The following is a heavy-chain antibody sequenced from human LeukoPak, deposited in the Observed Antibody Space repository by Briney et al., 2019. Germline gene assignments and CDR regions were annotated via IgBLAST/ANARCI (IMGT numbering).Heavy chain of an antibody. D-gene: IGHD3-10*01. J-gene: IGHJ4*02. CDR3: ARANSGVYGSGSYYNPIDH. Sequence: SETLSLTCTVSGGSISSYYWSWIRQPPGKGLEWIGYISYSGSTNYNPSLKSRVTISVDTSKNQFSLRLSSATAADTAVYYCARANSGVYGSGSYYNPIDHWGQGTLVTVSS. CDR1: GGSISSYY. V-gene: IGHV4-59*01. CDR2: ISYSGST.